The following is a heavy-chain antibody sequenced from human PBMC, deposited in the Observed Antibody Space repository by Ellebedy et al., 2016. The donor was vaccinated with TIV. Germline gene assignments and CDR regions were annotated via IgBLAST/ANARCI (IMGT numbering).Heavy chain of an antibody. CDR3: AAEEVDTASLWADY. J-gene: IGHJ4*02. CDR1: GFTFSTSA. D-gene: IGHD5-18*01. Sequence: AASVKVSCKASGFTFSTSAVHWVRQARGQRLEWMGCIGVGSGNTYYAQKFQERVTITVDMSTTTAYMELSSLRFEDTAVYYCAAEEVDTASLWADYWGQGTLVTVSS. CDR2: IGVGSGNT. V-gene: IGHV1-58*01.